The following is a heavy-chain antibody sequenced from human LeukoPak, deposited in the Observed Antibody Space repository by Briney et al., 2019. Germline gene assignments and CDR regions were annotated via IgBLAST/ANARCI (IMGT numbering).Heavy chain of an antibody. D-gene: IGHD3/OR15-3a*01. CDR1: GYTFTNHN. J-gene: IGHJ5*02. CDR2: VNPKSGHT. Sequence: GASVKVSCKASGYTFTNHNINWVRQATGQGLEWMGWVNPKSGHTVYAQKFQGRVSMTRNTSINTAYMDLSSLRSDDTAVYYCARVDGTSSFFATYDPWGQGTLVTVSS. CDR3: ARVDGTSSFFATYDP. V-gene: IGHV1-8*02.